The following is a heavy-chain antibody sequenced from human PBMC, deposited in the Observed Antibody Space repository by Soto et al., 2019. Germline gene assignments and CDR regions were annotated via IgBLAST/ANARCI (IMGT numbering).Heavy chain of an antibody. Sequence: PGGSRRLSCAAYGFTLSSYSMNWVRQAPGKGQEWVSYISSSSSTIYYADSVKGRFTISRDNAKNSLYLQMNSLRAEDTAVYYCARGCCLDYGDDNWFDPLGQGTLVTVSS. V-gene: IGHV3-48*01. D-gene: IGHD4-17*01. CDR1: GFTLSSYS. CDR3: ARGCCLDYGDDNWFDP. J-gene: IGHJ5*02. CDR2: ISSSSSTI.